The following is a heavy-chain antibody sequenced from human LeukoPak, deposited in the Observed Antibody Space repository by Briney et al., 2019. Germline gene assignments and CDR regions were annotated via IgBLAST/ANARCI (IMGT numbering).Heavy chain of an antibody. Sequence: PGGSLRLSCAASGFTFSSFSMNWVRQAPGKGLEWVSSISSSSTYVYHADSVKGRFTISRHNAKNSLYLQMNSLRAEDTAVYYCARETLEAFDVWGQGTMVTVSP. J-gene: IGHJ3*01. CDR2: ISSSSTYV. CDR3: ARETLEAFDV. V-gene: IGHV3-21*01. D-gene: IGHD1-1*01. CDR1: GFTFSSFS.